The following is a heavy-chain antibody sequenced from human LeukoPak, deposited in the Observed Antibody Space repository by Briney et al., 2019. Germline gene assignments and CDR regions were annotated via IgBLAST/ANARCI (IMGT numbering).Heavy chain of an antibody. CDR3: AKDGAILTGYYDY. D-gene: IGHD3-9*01. CDR2: ISCSGGST. Sequence: PGGSLRLSCAASGFTFSSYAMSWVRQAPGKGLEWVSAISCSGGSTYYADSLKGRVTISRDNSKNTLYLQMNSLRAEDTAVYYCAKDGAILTGYYDYWGQGALVTVSS. CDR1: GFTFSSYA. V-gene: IGHV3-23*01. J-gene: IGHJ4*02.